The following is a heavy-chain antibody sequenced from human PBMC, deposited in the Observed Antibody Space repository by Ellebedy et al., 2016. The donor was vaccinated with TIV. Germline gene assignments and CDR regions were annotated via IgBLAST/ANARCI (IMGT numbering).Heavy chain of an antibody. Sequence: MPSETLSLTCTVSGGSISSSSYYRGWIRQPPGTGLAWIGSIYYSGTTYYNPSLKSRVTIYVDTSKNQFSLKLSSVTAANTAVYYCARHGLSGIPAVDYWGQGTLVTVSS. CDR2: IYYSGTT. CDR3: ARHGLSGIPAVDY. D-gene: IGHD3-16*02. J-gene: IGHJ4*02. V-gene: IGHV4-39*01. CDR1: GGSISSSSYY.